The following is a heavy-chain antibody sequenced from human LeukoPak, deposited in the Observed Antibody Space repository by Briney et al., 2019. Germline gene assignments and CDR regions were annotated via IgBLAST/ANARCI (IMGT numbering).Heavy chain of an antibody. V-gene: IGHV1-46*01. CDR3: ARDRKSFIAATATDLFDP. D-gene: IGHD6-13*01. Sequence: GASVKVSCKASGYTFTSYYMHWVRQAPGQGLEWMGIINPSGGSTSYAQKFQGRVTMTRDTSTSTVYMELSSLTSEDTAVDYCARDRKSFIAATATDLFDPWGQGTLVTVSS. CDR2: INPSGGST. CDR1: GYTFTSYY. J-gene: IGHJ5*02.